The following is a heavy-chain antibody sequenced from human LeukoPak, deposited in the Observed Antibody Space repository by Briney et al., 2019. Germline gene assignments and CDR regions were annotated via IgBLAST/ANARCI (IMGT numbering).Heavy chain of an antibody. J-gene: IGHJ4*02. V-gene: IGHV3-23*01. D-gene: IGHD4-17*01. CDR1: GFTFSSYA. CDR2: ISGSGGST. Sequence: PGGSLRLSCAASGFTFSSYAMSWVRQAPGKGLEWVSGISGSGGSTYYADSVKGRFTISRDNSKNTLYLQMISLRAEDTAVYYCAKAYGDYEDYWGQGTLVTVSS. CDR3: AKAYGDYEDY.